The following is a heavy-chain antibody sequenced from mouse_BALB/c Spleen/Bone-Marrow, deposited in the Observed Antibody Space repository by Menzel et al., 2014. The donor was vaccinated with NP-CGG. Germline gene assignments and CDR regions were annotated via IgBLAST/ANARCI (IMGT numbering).Heavy chain of an antibody. Sequence: VQLQQSGAELVRPGTSVKASCKASGYAFTNYLIEWVKQRPGQGLEWIGVINPGSGGTNYNEKFKGKATLTADKSSSTAYMQLSSPTSDDSAVYFCARSLLRLQNAMDYWGQGTSVTVSS. CDR3: ARSLLRLQNAMDY. V-gene: IGHV1-54*01. J-gene: IGHJ4*01. CDR1: GYAFTNYL. D-gene: IGHD1-2*01. CDR2: INPGSGGT.